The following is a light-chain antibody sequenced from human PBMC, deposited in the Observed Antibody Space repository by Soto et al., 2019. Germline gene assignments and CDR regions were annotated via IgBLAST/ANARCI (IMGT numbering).Light chain of an antibody. Sequence: EKVMTQSPATLSGSPGERATLSCRASQSVTFSLAWYQQKPGQAPRLLIYGASTRATGIPARFSGSGSGTEFTLTISSLQSEDFAIYYCQQYNDWPLTFGGGTRVEIK. J-gene: IGKJ4*01. V-gene: IGKV3D-15*01. CDR1: QSVTFS. CDR2: GAS. CDR3: QQYNDWPLT.